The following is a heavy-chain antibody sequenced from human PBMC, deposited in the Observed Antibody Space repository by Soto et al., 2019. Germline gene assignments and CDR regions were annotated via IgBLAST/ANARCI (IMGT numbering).Heavy chain of an antibody. J-gene: IGHJ4*02. CDR2: ISAYNGNT. CDR1: GYTFTSYG. V-gene: IGHV1-18*01. D-gene: IGHD3-9*01. CDR3: AAGYDILTGYYTHYFDY. Sequence: GASVKVSCKASGYTFTSYGISWARQAPGQGLEWMGWISAYNGNTNYAQKLQGRVTMTTDTSTSTAYMELRSLRSDDTAVYYCAAGYDILTGYYTHYFDYWGQGTLVTVSS.